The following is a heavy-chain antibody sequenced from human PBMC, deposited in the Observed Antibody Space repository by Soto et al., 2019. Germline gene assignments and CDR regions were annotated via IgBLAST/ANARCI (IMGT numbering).Heavy chain of an antibody. CDR2: ISGSGGST. J-gene: IGHJ4*02. CDR3: AKDIVFVGMYYDILTGLFDY. Sequence: GGSLRLSCAASGFTFSSYAMSWVRQAPGKGLEWVSAISGSGGSTYYADSVKGRFTISRDNSKKTRYLQMNSLRAEDTAVYYCAKDIVFVGMYYDILTGLFDYWGQGTLVTVSS. V-gene: IGHV3-23*01. CDR1: GFTFSSYA. D-gene: IGHD3-9*01.